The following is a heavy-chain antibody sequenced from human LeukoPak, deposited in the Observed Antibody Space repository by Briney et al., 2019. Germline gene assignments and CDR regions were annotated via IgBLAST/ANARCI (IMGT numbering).Heavy chain of an antibody. V-gene: IGHV3-11*04. CDR1: GFTFSDYY. Sequence: GGSLRLPCAASGFTFSDYYMSWIRQAPGKGLEWVSYISSSGSTIYYADSVKGRFTISRDNAKNSLYLQMNSLRAEDTAVYYCARETGIDDYDFWSGYDYWGQGTLVTVSS. CDR3: ARETGIDDYDFWSGYDY. J-gene: IGHJ4*02. D-gene: IGHD3-3*01. CDR2: ISSSGSTI.